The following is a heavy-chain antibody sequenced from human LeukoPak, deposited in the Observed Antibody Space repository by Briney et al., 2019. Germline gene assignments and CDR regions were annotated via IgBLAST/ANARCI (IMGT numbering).Heavy chain of an antibody. CDR1: GFMFSSYW. CDR3: TRVFYYGSRYYYMDV. Sequence: GGSLRLSCTASGFMFSSYWMSWVRQAPGKGLEWVANIKQDGSQKYYVDSLKGRFTISRDNAKNSLYLQMNNLRAEDTAVYYCTRVFYYGSRYYYMDVWGKGTTVTISS. V-gene: IGHV3-7*01. J-gene: IGHJ6*03. CDR2: IKQDGSQK. D-gene: IGHD3-10*01.